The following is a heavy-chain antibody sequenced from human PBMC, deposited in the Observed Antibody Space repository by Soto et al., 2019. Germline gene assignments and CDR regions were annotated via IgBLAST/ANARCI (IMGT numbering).Heavy chain of an antibody. D-gene: IGHD2-15*01. Sequence: SETLSLTCAVYGGSFSGYYWSWIRQPPGKGLEWIGEINHSGSTNYNPSLKSRVTISVDTSKNQFSLKLSSVTAADTAVYYCASSIGVVVAATPEQDVWGQGTTVTVS. V-gene: IGHV4-34*01. CDR2: INHSGST. CDR1: GGSFSGYY. CDR3: ASSIGVVVAATPEQDV. J-gene: IGHJ6*02.